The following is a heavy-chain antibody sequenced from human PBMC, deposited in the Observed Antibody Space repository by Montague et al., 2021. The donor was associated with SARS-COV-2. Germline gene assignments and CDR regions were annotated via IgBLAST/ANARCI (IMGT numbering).Heavy chain of an antibody. V-gene: IGHV4-59*01. J-gene: IGHJ5*02. D-gene: IGHD1-7*01. CDR3: ARAAGYNWNYGYNWFDP. Sequence: SETLSLTCTVSGDSISSYYWSWIRQPPGKGLEWIGYIYYSGSTNYNPSLKSRVTISVDTSKNQFSLKLSSVTAADTAVYYCARAAGYNWNYGYNWFDPWGQGTLVTVSS. CDR2: IYYSGST. CDR1: GDSISSYY.